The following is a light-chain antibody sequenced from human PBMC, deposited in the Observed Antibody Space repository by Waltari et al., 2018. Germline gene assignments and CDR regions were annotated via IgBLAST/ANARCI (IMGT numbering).Light chain of an antibody. CDR2: EVD. CDR1: SRHIGAYKY. J-gene: IGLJ2*01. V-gene: IGLV2-8*01. Sequence: QSALTQPPSASGSPGQPVIISCTGTSRHIGAYKYVSWYQQIPGRAPALIIYEVDRRPPGVPDRFSGSKSGNTASLTVSGLQTEDEGDYYCSSYAGSNKLIFGGVTKLTVL. CDR3: SSYAGSNKLI.